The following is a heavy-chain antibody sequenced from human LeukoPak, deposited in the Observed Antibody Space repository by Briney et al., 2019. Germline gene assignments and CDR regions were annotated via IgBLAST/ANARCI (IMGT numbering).Heavy chain of an antibody. J-gene: IGHJ6*03. Sequence: ASVKVSCKVSGYTLTELSMHWVRQAPGKGLEWMGGFDPEDGETIYAQKFQGRVTMTEDTSTDTAYMELSSLRSEDTAVYYCARGRRRITIFGVVSHYYYYYMDVWGKGTTVTVSS. CDR3: ARGRRRITIFGVVSHYYYYYMDV. V-gene: IGHV1-24*01. CDR1: GYTLTELS. CDR2: FDPEDGET. D-gene: IGHD3-3*01.